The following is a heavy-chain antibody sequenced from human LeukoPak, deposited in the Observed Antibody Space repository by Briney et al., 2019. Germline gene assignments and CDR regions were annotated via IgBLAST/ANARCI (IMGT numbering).Heavy chain of an antibody. CDR2: ISYDGSNK. D-gene: IGHD3-16*01. J-gene: IGHJ4*02. V-gene: IGHV3-30*04. Sequence: GGSLRLSCAASGFTFSSYAMHWVRQAPGKGLEWVAVISYDGSNKYYADSVKGRFTISRDNSKNTQYLQMNSLRAEDTAVYYCARGGYFDYWGQGTLVTVSS. CDR1: GFTFSSYA. CDR3: ARGGYFDY.